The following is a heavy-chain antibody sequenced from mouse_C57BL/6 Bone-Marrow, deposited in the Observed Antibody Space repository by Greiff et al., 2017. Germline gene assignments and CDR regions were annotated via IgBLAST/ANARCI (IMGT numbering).Heavy chain of an antibody. D-gene: IGHD1-1*02. Sequence: QVQLQQPGAELVMPGASVKLSCKASGYTFTSYWMHWVKQRPGQGLEWIGEIDPSDSSTNYNQKFKGKSTLTVDKSYSTAYMQLSSLTSEDSAVYCCARWNYGGAMDYGGQGTSVTVSS. V-gene: IGHV1-69*01. CDR2: IDPSDSST. CDR3: ARWNYGGAMDY. J-gene: IGHJ4*01. CDR1: GYTFTSYW.